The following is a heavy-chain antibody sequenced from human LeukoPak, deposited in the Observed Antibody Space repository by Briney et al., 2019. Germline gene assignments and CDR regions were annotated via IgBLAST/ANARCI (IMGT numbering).Heavy chain of an antibody. CDR1: GFSLASSGVG. D-gene: IGHD3-16*01. J-gene: IGHJ3*02. CDR2: IFWDDDK. V-gene: IGHV2-5*02. CDR3: AHRLIIGLRFGVPDAFNI. Sequence: SGPTLVKPTQTLTLTCTFSGFSLASSGVGVGWIRQPPGKALEWLAFIFWDDDKRYSPSLKSRLTITKDTSKNQVVLTMTNMDPVDTATYFCAHRLIIGLRFGVPDAFNIWGQGTMVTVSS.